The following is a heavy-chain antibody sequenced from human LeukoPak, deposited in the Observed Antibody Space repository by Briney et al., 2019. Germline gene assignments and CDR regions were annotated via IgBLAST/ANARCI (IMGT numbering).Heavy chain of an antibody. J-gene: IGHJ4*02. CDR3: ARFKGGTGFDY. CDR2: ISSSGKA. V-gene: IGHV4-39*01. D-gene: IGHD1-26*01. Sequence: SETLSLTCAVSGVSLTTTDFDWAWIRQPPGQGFEWIASISSSGKAYYYPSLMSRGTISVDTSKVQFPLDMTSVTAADTCVFYCARFKGGTGFDYWGRGILVIVS. CDR1: GVSLTTTDFD.